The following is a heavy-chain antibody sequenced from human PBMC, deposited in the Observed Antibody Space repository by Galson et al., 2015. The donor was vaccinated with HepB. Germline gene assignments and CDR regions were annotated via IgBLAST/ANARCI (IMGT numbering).Heavy chain of an antibody. V-gene: IGHV3-48*04. J-gene: IGHJ3*02. CDR1: GFTFSSYS. Sequence: SLRLSCAASGFTFSSYSMNWVRQAPGKGLEWVSYISSSSSRIYYADSVKGRFTISRDNARNSLCLQMNSLRVEDTAVYYCARGLIRYFGSFDMWGQGTMVTVSS. D-gene: IGHD3-9*01. CDR3: ARGLIRYFGSFDM. CDR2: ISSSSSRI.